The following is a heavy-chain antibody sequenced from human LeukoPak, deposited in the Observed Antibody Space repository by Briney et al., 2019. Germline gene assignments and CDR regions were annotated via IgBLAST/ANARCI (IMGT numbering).Heavy chain of an antibody. Sequence: GGSLRLSCAASGFTFSSYEMNWVRQAPGKGLEWVSAISGSGGTTYYADSVKGRFTISRDNAKNSLYLQMNSLRAEDTAVYYCARELDSSGYYYFDYWGQGTLVTVSS. CDR3: ARELDSSGYYYFDY. V-gene: IGHV3-48*03. CDR2: ISGSGGTT. J-gene: IGHJ4*02. D-gene: IGHD3-22*01. CDR1: GFTFSSYE.